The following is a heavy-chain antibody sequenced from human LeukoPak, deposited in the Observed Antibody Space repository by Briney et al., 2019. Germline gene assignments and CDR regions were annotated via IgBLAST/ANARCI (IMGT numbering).Heavy chain of an antibody. D-gene: IGHD6-19*01. CDR3: ARQSGDQSSGWYFDA. CDR1: GGSLRSSGHW. J-gene: IGHJ4*02. Sequence: PSETLSLTCTVSGGSLRSSGHWWVWIRQPPGKGLEWIGSIHYSGKVYYNPSLKSRVTTSVDTSTDQFSLRLSSATAADTAIYYCARQSGDQSSGWYFDAWGQGTLVTVSS. CDR2: IHYSGKV. V-gene: IGHV4-39*01.